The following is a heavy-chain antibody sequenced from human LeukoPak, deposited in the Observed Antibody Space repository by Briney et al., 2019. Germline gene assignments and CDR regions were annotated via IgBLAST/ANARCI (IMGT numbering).Heavy chain of an antibody. CDR3: ARGDYGSGTYLWGS. Sequence: SETLSLTCTVSGGSISSGNYYWNWIRQPAGKGLEWIGRVYPSGSTNYNPSLKSRVTISVDTSKNQFSLKLSSVTAADTAVYYCARGDYGSGTYLWGSWGQGILVTVSP. CDR2: VYPSGST. D-gene: IGHD3-10*01. J-gene: IGHJ5*02. CDR1: GGSISSGNYY. V-gene: IGHV4-61*02.